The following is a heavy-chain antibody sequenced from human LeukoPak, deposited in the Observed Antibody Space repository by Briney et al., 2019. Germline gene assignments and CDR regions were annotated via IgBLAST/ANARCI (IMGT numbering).Heavy chain of an antibody. CDR1: RFTFSKSA. J-gene: IGHJ5*02. Sequence: GGSLRLSCSACRFTFSKSAMGWVRQAPGKGLEWVSSISSGSNYIYYADSVKGRFTISRDNARNSLYLQMNSLRAEDTAVYYCARGPRPDSSGYNWFDPWGQGTLVTVSS. D-gene: IGHD3-22*01. V-gene: IGHV3-21*01. CDR2: ISSGSNYI. CDR3: ARGPRPDSSGYNWFDP.